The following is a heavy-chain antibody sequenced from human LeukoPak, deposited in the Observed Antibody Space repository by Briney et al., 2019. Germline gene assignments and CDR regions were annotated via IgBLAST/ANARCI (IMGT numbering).Heavy chain of an antibody. CDR2: MNPNSGNT. V-gene: IGHV1-8*01. CDR3: ARANYYGSGKKDLDY. D-gene: IGHD3-10*01. J-gene: IGHJ4*02. CDR1: GYTFTTYD. Sequence: GASVKVSCKASGYTFTTYDINWVRQATGQGLEWMGWMNPNSGNTGYAQKFQGRVTMTRNTSMSTAYMELSSLRSEDTAVYYYARANYYGSGKKDLDYWGQGTLVTVSS.